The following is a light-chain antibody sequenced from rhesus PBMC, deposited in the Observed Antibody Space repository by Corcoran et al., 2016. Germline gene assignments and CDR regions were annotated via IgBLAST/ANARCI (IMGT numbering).Light chain of an antibody. Sequence: DIVMTQSPDSLAVSLGERVTINCKSSQSLLYSSTNKNYLAWYQQKPGQAPTLFIYGASTRESGVPNRFRGNGSGTDFTLSISGLQAEDVAVYSCQQYYSTPYSFGQGTKVEIK. CDR1: QSLLYSSTNKNY. V-gene: IGKV4-1*01. J-gene: IGKJ2*01. CDR3: QQYYSTPYS. CDR2: GAS.